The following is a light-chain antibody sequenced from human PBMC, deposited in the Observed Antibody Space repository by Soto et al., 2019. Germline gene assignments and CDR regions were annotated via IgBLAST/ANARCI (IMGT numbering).Light chain of an antibody. CDR3: SSYTSSSTRV. J-gene: IGLJ1*01. CDR2: DVR. V-gene: IGLV2-14*03. CDR1: SSDVGGYKY. Sequence: QSALTQPASVSGSPGQSITISCTGTSSDVGGYKYVSWYQQHPGKAPKLMIYDVRNRPSGVSNRFSGSKSGNTASLTISGLQAEDEADYYCSSYTSSSTRVFGTGTKVTVI.